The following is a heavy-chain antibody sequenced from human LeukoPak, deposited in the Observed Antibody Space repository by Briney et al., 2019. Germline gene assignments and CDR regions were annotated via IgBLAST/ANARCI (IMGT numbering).Heavy chain of an antibody. CDR3: AKGRDAPYYFDY. CDR1: RFTFSSYA. J-gene: IGHJ4*02. Sequence: GGSLRLSCIPSRFTFSSYAMSWVRQAPGKGLEWVSAISGSGGSTYYADSVKGRFTISRDNSKNTLYLQMNSLGAEDTAVYFCAKGRDAPYYFDYWGQGTLVTVSS. CDR2: ISGSGGST. D-gene: IGHD5-24*01. V-gene: IGHV3-23*01.